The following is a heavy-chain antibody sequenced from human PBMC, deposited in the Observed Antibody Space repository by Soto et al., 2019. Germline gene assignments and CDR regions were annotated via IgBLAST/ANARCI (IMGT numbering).Heavy chain of an antibody. D-gene: IGHD1-26*01. Sequence: EVQLLESGGGLVQPGGSLRLSCAASGFTFSSYAMRWVRQAPGRGLEWVSAISGSGGSTYYADSVKGRCTISRDNSKNTLYLQMTSLRAEDTAVYYCARRGSGSYYDYWGQGTLVTVSS. CDR3: ARRGSGSYYDY. CDR1: GFTFSSYA. J-gene: IGHJ4*02. V-gene: IGHV3-23*01. CDR2: ISGSGGST.